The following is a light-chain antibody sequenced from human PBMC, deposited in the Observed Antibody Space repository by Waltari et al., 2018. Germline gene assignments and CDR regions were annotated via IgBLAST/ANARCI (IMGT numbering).Light chain of an antibody. CDR3: ATWDDILRTPL. V-gene: IGLV1-47*01. J-gene: IGLJ3*02. CDR1: SPAVPGRS. CDR2: RNN. Sequence: QFVLTQASPASGTPGLRLSIACAATSPAVPGRSVYLYQQFPGAAPKLLIYRNNQRPSGVPDRLSGSKFGSSASLAISGLRSEDEADYYCATWDDILRTPLFGGGTKLTVL.